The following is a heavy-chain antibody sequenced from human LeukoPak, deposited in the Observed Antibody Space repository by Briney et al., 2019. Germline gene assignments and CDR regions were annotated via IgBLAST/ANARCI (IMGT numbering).Heavy chain of an antibody. CDR2: AYSGGST. CDR3: VRYCSSSSCYAGGALDY. V-gene: IGHV3-53*01. Sequence: GGSLRLSCAVSGFTVSSNHMSWVRQAPGKGLEWVSGAYSGGSTYYSDSVKGRFTISKDNSKNALYLQMNSLRAEDTAVYYCVRYCSSSSCYAGGALDYWGQGTLVTVSS. J-gene: IGHJ4*02. CDR1: GFTVSSNH. D-gene: IGHD2-2*01.